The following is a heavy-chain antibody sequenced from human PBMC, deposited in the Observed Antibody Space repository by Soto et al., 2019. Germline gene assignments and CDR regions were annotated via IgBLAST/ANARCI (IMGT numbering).Heavy chain of an antibody. J-gene: IGHJ4*02. Sequence: GASVKFSCKASGGTFSSYAISWVRQAPGQGLEWMGGIIPIFGTANYAQKFQGRVTITADKSTSTAYMELSSLRSEDTAVYYCASGTDDYGGNSGGYWGQGTLVTVSS. D-gene: IGHD4-17*01. CDR1: GGTFSSYA. CDR3: ASGTDDYGGNSGGY. V-gene: IGHV1-69*06. CDR2: IIPIFGTA.